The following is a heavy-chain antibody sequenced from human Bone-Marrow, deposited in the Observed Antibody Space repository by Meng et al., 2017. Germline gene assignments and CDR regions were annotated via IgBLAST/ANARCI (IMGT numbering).Heavy chain of an antibody. CDR3: ARVVPIAAAGWDTYYFDY. CDR2: ISAYNGNT. Sequence: ASVKVSCKASGYTFTSYGISWVRQAPGQGLEWMGWISAYNGNTNYAQKLQGRVTMTTDTSTSTAYMALRSLRSDDTAVYYCARVVPIAAAGWDTYYFDYWGQGTLVTVSS. J-gene: IGHJ4*02. D-gene: IGHD6-13*01. CDR1: GYTFTSYG. V-gene: IGHV1-18*01.